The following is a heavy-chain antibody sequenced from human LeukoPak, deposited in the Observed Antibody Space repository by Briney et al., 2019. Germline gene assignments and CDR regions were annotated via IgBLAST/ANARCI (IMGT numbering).Heavy chain of an antibody. V-gene: IGHV3-33*01. CDR3: ARDLDRVNDY. CDR1: GFTFSSYG. CDR2: IWYGGSNK. J-gene: IGHJ4*02. Sequence: GRSLRLSCAASGFTFSSYGMHWVRQAPGKGLEWVAVIWYGGSNKYYADSVKGRFTISRDNSKNTLYLQMNSLRAEDTAVYYCARDLDRVNDYWGQGTLVTVSS. D-gene: IGHD3-10*01.